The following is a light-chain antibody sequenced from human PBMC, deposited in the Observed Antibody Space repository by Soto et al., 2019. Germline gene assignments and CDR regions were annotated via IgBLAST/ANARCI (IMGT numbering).Light chain of an antibody. J-gene: IGLJ2*01. CDR1: SSDVGGYNY. CDR2: DVS. CDR3: CSYAGSYTVV. Sequence: QPVLTQPRSVSGSPGQSVTISCTGTSSDVGGYNYVSWYQQYPGKAPKLMIYDVSKRPSGVPDRFSGSKSGNTASLTISGLQAEDEADYYCCSYAGSYTVVFGGGTKLTVL. V-gene: IGLV2-11*01.